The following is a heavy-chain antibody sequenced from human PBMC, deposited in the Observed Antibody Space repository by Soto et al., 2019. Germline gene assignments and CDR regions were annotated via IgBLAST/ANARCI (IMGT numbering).Heavy chain of an antibody. D-gene: IGHD6-19*01. V-gene: IGHV3-9*01. Sequence: GGSLRLSCAASGFTFDDYAMHWVRQAPGKGLEWVSGISWNSGSIGYADSVKGRFTISRDNAKNSLYLQMNSLRAEDTALYYCAKSPFPLTVASTPEDYFDYWGQGTLVTVSS. J-gene: IGHJ4*02. CDR1: GFTFDDYA. CDR2: ISWNSGSI. CDR3: AKSPFPLTVASTPEDYFDY.